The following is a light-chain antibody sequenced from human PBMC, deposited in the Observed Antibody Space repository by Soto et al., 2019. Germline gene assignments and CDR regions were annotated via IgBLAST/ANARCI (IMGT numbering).Light chain of an antibody. CDR1: QSLLHSHGYNY. CDR2: FGS. CDR3: MQALQVPIT. J-gene: IGKJ5*01. Sequence: DIVMTQIPVSLPVTPGEPASISCKSSQSLLHSHGYNYMDWYLQKPGQSPQLLIYFGSYRASGVPDRFSGSGSGTNFTLRISRVETDDFGIYYCMQALQVPITFGQGTRLEMK. V-gene: IGKV2-28*01.